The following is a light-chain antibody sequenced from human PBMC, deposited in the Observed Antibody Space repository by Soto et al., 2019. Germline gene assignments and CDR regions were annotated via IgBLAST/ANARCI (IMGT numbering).Light chain of an antibody. CDR1: QSISNW. Sequence: DIKMTQSPSTLPASIGDRVTITCRASQSISNWLAWYQQELGTAPKLLIYHASTLESGVPSRFSGSGSGTEFTLTISSLQPDDFAVFYCQLRTTFGQGTRLEIK. CDR2: HAS. V-gene: IGKV1-5*01. J-gene: IGKJ5*01. CDR3: QLRTT.